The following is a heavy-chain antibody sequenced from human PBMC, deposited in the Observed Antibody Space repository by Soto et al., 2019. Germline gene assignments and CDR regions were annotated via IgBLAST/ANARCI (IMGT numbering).Heavy chain of an antibody. CDR3: AAVLMVRPEGADWFDP. CDR2: FDPEDGET. Sequence: QVQLVQSGAEVTKPGASVKVSCKVSGYTLTELSMHWVRPAPGKGLEWMGGFDPEDGETIYAQKFQGRATKTEDTATDTAYRERSSQRAEDTAGYYCAAVLMVRPEGADWFDPWGQGTLVTVSS. V-gene: IGHV1-24*01. D-gene: IGHD3-10*01. CDR1: GYTLTELS. J-gene: IGHJ5*02.